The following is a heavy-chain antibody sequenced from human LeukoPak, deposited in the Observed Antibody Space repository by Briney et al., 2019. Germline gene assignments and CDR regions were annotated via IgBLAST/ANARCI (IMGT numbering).Heavy chain of an antibody. Sequence: SETLSLTCTVSGASISSSNYYWDWIRQPPGKGLEWIGSICYSGSTYYNPSLKSRVTISVDTSKKQFSLKLSSVTAADTAVYYCARRGAWSGFYDYWGQGTLVTVSS. J-gene: IGHJ4*02. CDR2: ICYSGST. V-gene: IGHV4-39*01. D-gene: IGHD3-3*01. CDR3: ARRGAWSGFYDY. CDR1: GASISSSNYY.